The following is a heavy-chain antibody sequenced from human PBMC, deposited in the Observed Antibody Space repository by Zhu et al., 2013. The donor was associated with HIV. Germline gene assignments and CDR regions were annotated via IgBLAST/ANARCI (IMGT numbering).Heavy chain of an antibody. D-gene: IGHD3-22*01. J-gene: IGHJ4*02. CDR1: GGSFSGYY. V-gene: IGHV4-34*01. CDR2: INHSGST. CDR3: VTRGGGYYPYYFDY. Sequence: QVQLQQWGAGLLKPSETLSLTCAVYGGSFSGYYWSWIRQPPGKGLEWIGEINHSGSTNYNPSLKSRVTISVDTSKNQFSLKLSSVTAADTAVYYCVTRGGGYYPYYFDYWGQGGLVTVSS.